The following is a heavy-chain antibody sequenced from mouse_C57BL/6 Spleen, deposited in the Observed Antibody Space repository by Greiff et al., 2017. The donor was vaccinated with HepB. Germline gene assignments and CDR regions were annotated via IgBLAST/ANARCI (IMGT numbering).Heavy chain of an antibody. Sequence: EVKLVESGGGLVQSGRSLRLSCATSGFTFSDFYMEWVRQAPGKGLEWIAASRNKANDYTTEYSASVKGRFIVSRDTSQSILYLQMNALRAEDTAIYYCARVGAMDYWGQGTSVTVSS. CDR3: ARVGAMDY. CDR1: GFTFSDFY. CDR2: SRNKANDYTT. V-gene: IGHV7-1*01. J-gene: IGHJ4*01.